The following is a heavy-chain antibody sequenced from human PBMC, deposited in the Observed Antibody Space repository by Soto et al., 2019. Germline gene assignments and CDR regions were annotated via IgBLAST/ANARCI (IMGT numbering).Heavy chain of an antibody. Sequence: EVQLLESGGDLVQPGGSLRLSCAASRFTFSSYAMNWVRQAPGKGLEWVSAISGSGGNTFYADSVKGRFTISRDNSKNTLFLQMHSLRAEDTAIYYCAMLNSGSYSYHGMDVWGQGTTVTVSS. CDR1: RFTFSSYA. V-gene: IGHV3-23*01. CDR2: ISGSGGNT. D-gene: IGHD1-26*01. J-gene: IGHJ6*02. CDR3: AMLNSGSYSYHGMDV.